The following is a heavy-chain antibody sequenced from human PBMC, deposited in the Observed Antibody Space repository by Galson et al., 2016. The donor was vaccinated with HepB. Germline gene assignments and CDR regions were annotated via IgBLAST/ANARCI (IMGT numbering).Heavy chain of an antibody. V-gene: IGHV5-51*01. CDR1: GYIFSRNW. CDR2: IHPSDSDT. D-gene: IGHD5-18*01. J-gene: IGHJ4*02. Sequence: QSGAEVKKSGESLKISCKGSGYIFSRNWIGWVRQMPGKGLEWMGIIHPSDSDTKYSPSFQGLVTISADESISTAYLHWRSLKASDTAKYFCARLSGDTGMGYYFDDWGQGTLVTVSS. CDR3: ARLSGDTGMGYYFDD.